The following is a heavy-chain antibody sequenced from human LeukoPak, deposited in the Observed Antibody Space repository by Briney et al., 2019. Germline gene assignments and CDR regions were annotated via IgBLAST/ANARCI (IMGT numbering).Heavy chain of an antibody. CDR2: INPGGDNT. J-gene: IGHJ3*02. Sequence: ASVTVSFKASGYTFTKSYIHWVRQAPGQRLEWMGLINPGGDNTDYAQNFQGRLTMTSDTSARTVYMELSSLRSEDTAVYYCARIRDGYNDAYDIWGQGTVVIVPS. CDR1: GYTFTKSY. D-gene: IGHD5-24*01. CDR3: ARIRDGYNDAYDI. V-gene: IGHV1-46*01.